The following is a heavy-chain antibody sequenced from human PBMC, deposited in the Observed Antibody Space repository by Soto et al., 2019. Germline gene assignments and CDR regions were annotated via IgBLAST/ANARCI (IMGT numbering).Heavy chain of an antibody. D-gene: IGHD6-19*01. V-gene: IGHV4-38-2*01. Sequence: SETLSLTCDVSGYSITSGYYWGWVRQPPGKGLEWIGSFYYGGSTFYNPSLKSRVTISVDASKNNFSLRLTSVTAADTAVYFCTRVVAGLDYWGQGILVTVSP. CDR1: GYSITSGYY. CDR2: FYYGGST. CDR3: TRVVAGLDY. J-gene: IGHJ4*02.